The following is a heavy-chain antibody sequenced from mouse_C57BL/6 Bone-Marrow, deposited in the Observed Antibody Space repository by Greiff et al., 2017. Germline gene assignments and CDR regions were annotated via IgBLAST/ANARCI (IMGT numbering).Heavy chain of an antibody. CDR3: GRAYYSSCWYFAV. D-gene: IGHD2-5*01. J-gene: IGHJ1*03. V-gene: IGHV1-55*01. Sequence: QVQLQQPGAELVKPGASVKMSCKASGYTFTSYWITWVKQRPGQGLEWIGDIYPGSGSTNYNEKFKSKATLTVDTSSTTAYMQLSSLTAEDSAVYCCGRAYYSSCWYFAVWGTGTTVTVSS. CDR2: IYPGSGST. CDR1: GYTFTSYW.